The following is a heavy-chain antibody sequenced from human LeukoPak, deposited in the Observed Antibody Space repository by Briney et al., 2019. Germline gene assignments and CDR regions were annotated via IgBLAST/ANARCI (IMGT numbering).Heavy chain of an antibody. CDR2: IIPIFGTA. CDR1: GGTFSRYA. V-gene: IGHV1-69*05. J-gene: IGHJ6*03. D-gene: IGHD6-13*01. CDR3: ARASSWYYRAYYYYMDV. Sequence: SVKLSCKASGGTFSRYAISWVRQAPGQGLEWMGGIIPIFGTANYAQKFQGRVTITTDESTSTAYMELSSLRSEDTAVYYCARASSWYYRAYYYYMDVWGKGTTVTVSS.